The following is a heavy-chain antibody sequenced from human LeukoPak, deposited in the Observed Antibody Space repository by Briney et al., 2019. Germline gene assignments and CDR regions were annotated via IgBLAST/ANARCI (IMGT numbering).Heavy chain of an antibody. CDR3: ARLLWFGDFYMDV. CDR1: GGSINSYY. J-gene: IGHJ6*03. CDR2: TYYSGST. Sequence: SETLSLTCTVSGGSINSYYWSWIRQPPGKGLEWIGYTYYSGSTNYNPSLKSRVTISLGTSKNQFSLKLSSVTAADTAVYYCARLLWFGDFYMDVWGTGTTVTVSS. D-gene: IGHD3-10*01. V-gene: IGHV4-59*01.